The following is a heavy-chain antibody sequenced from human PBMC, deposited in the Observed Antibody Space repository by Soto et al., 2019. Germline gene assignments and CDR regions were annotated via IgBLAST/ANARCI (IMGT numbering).Heavy chain of an antibody. CDR2: IYYSGST. V-gene: IGHV4-39*01. Sequence: SETLSLTCTVSGGSISSSSYYWGWIRQPPGKGLEWIGSIYYSGSTYYNPSLKSRVTISVDMSKNQFSLKLSSVTAADTAVYYCARLDKYSSGWANWFDPWGQGTLVTVSS. CDR1: GGSISSSSYY. CDR3: ARLDKYSSGWANWFDP. J-gene: IGHJ5*02. D-gene: IGHD6-19*01.